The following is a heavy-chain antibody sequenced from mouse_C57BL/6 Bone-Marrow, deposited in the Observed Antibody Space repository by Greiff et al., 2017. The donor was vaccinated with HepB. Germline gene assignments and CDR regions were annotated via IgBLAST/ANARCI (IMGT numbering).Heavy chain of an antibody. CDR3: ARRAYGRSGEDFDY. J-gene: IGHJ2*01. CDR2: ISSGSSTI. Sequence: EVKLMESGGGLVKPGGSLKLSCAASGFTFSDYGMHWVRQAPEKGLEWVAYISSGSSTIYYADTVKGRFTISRDNAKNTLFLQMTRLRSEDTAMYYCARRAYGRSGEDFDYWGQGTTLTVSS. CDR1: GFTFSDYG. D-gene: IGHD1-1*01. V-gene: IGHV5-17*01.